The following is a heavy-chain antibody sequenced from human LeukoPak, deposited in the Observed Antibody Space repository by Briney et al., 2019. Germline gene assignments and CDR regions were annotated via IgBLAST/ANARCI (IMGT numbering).Heavy chain of an antibody. V-gene: IGHV3-23*01. CDR3: AARPGEVAVPYDY. Sequence: PGGSLRLSCAASGFTFSTYAMTWVRQAPGKRLEWVSLISRGGDVTYYADSVKGRFTISRDSSKNTLYLQMHSLRAEDTAVYYCAARPGEVAVPYDYWGQGTLVTVSS. CDR1: GFTFSTYA. J-gene: IGHJ4*02. CDR2: ISRGGDVT. D-gene: IGHD2-15*01.